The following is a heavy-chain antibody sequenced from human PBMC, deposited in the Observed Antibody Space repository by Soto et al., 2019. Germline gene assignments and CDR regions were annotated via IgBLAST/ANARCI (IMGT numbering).Heavy chain of an antibody. V-gene: IGHV4-59*08. D-gene: IGHD3-3*01. CDR3: ARGHYDFWSGYFATIDY. CDR2: IHYSGNT. Sequence: QVQLQESGPGLVKPSETLSLTCTVSGGSISNYYWSWIRQPPGKGLEWIGYIHYSGNTKYNPSLRSRVTISADTSKNQFSLKLSSVTAADTDVYYCARGHYDFWSGYFATIDYWGQGTLVTVSS. CDR1: GGSISNYY. J-gene: IGHJ4*02.